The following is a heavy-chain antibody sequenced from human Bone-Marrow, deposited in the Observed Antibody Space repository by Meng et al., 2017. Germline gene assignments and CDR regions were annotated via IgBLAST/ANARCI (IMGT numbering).Heavy chain of an antibody. D-gene: IGHD3-22*01. V-gene: IGHV1-2*02. CDR1: GYTFTGYY. Sequence: ASVKVSCKASGYTFTGYYMHWVRQAPGQGLEWMGWINPNSGGTNYAQKFQGRVTITADESTSTAYMELSSLRSEDTAVYYCAREAHYYDSSGYYSNWGQGTLVTVSS. CDR3: AREAHYYDSSGYYSN. J-gene: IGHJ4*02. CDR2: INPNSGGT.